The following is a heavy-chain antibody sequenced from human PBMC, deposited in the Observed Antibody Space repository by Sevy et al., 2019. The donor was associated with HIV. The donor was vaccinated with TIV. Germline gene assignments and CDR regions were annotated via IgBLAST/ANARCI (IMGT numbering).Heavy chain of an antibody. CDR3: ARYIGGRPRGYYFDS. Sequence: GGSLRLSCAASGFTFRTFWMSWVRQAPGKGLEWVAHIKQDGTEKYHVNSVKGRFTMARDNANNSLNLLMNSLRADDTAVYYCARYIGGRPRGYYFDSWGQGTLVTVSS. V-gene: IGHV3-7*01. D-gene: IGHD6-6*01. CDR2: IKQDGTEK. CDR1: GFTFRTFW. J-gene: IGHJ4*02.